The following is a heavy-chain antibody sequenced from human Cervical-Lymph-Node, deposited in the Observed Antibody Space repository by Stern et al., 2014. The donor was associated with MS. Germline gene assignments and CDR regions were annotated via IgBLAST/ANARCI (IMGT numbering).Heavy chain of an antibody. J-gene: IGHJ6*02. Sequence: VQLVESGAEVKKPGASVRVSCTASGYIFSTYSMQWVRQAPGQGLEWMGMINPRGGSTSIAQKFQGRVTMTSDTSTSTVHMELSSLRSEDTAVYYCARGVTSVFHYSMDVWGQGTTVTVSS. CDR1: GYIFSTYS. V-gene: IGHV1-46*01. CDR3: ARGVTSVFHYSMDV. CDR2: INPRGGST. D-gene: IGHD4-17*01.